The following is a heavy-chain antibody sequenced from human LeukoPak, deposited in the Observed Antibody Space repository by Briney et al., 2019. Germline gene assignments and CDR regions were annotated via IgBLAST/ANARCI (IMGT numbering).Heavy chain of an antibody. V-gene: IGHV4-39*07. D-gene: IGHD1-14*01. Sequence: SETLSLTCTVSGGSISSSSYYWGWIRQPPGRGLEWIGSIYYSGSTYYNPSLKSRVTISVDTSKNQFSLKLSSVTAADTAVYYCARASITYYYYYYMGVWGKGTTVTVSS. CDR3: ARASITYYYYYYMGV. J-gene: IGHJ6*03. CDR2: IYYSGST. CDR1: GGSISSSSYY.